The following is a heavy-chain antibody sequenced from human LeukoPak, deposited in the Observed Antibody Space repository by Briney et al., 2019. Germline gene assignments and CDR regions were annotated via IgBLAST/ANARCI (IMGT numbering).Heavy chain of an antibody. D-gene: IGHD3-10*01. CDR1: GYSFTSYW. CDR2: IYPGDSET. Sequence: GESLKISCKGSGYSFTSYWIGWVRQMPGKGLEWMGIIYPGDSETRYSPSFQGQVTFSADNSISTAYLQWSSLKASGTAMYYCARQGSSKLTDYWGQGTLVTVSS. CDR3: ARQGSSKLTDY. J-gene: IGHJ4*02. V-gene: IGHV5-51*01.